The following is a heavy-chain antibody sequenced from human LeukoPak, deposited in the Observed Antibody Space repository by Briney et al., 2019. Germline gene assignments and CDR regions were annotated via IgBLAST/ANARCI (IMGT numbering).Heavy chain of an antibody. V-gene: IGHV3-21*05. CDR2: IRSTGDYI. J-gene: IGHJ4*02. D-gene: IGHD6-13*01. CDR3: AREYDSRARFDS. Sequence: GGSLRLSCAGSGDGFTRHTMNWVRRAPGKGLEWISYIRSTGDYIYYADSVKGRFTISRDNARTSVYPQMNSLRVEDTAIYYCAREYDSRARFDSWGQGTLVTVSS. CDR1: GDGFTRHT.